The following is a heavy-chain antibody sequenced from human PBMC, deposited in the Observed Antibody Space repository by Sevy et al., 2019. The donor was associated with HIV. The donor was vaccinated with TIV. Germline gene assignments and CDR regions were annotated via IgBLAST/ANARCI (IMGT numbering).Heavy chain of an antibody. CDR1: GFTFSVYW. CDR3: AHETIGRFDS. D-gene: IGHD3-16*01. J-gene: IGHJ4*02. CDR2: IKGDGSDK. V-gene: IGHV3-7*01. Sequence: GGSLRLSCAASGFTFSVYWMNWVRQAPGKGLEWVANIKGDGSDKQYVDSVEGRFTISRDNGKNLLYLQMNSLRVEDTAVYYCAHETIGRFDSWGQGTLVTVSS.